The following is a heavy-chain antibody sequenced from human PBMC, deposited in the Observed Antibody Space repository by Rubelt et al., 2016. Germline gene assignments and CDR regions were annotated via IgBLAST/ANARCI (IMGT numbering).Heavy chain of an antibody. Sequence: QVQLVQSGAEVKKPGASVKVSCKASGYTFTNHWMHWVRQVPGQGLEWMGVVNAGDGRPLYATKFQGRFGMTTDQPTSTAYMELGSLRSDDTAIYYCVREDELLPKGSGSMDIWGRGTTVTVSS. D-gene: IGHD6-19*01. J-gene: IGHJ6*02. CDR3: VREDELLPKGSGSMDI. V-gene: IGHV1-46*01. CDR2: VNAGDGRP. CDR1: GYTFTNHW.